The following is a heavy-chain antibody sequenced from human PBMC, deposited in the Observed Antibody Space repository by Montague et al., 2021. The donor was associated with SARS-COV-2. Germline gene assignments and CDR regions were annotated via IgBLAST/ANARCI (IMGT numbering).Heavy chain of an antibody. Sequence: CAISEDSVPRNGVAWTWIRQSPSRGLEYLGRTYYTSRWHNDQAPSVKGRLTVNPDTSKNQFSLHLNSVTPEDTAVYYCARDGDGWEVPFDFWSQGTLVTVSS. J-gene: IGHJ4*01. CDR1: EDSVPRNGVA. V-gene: IGHV6-1*01. CDR2: TYYTSRWHN. D-gene: IGHD1-26*01. CDR3: ARDGDGWEVPFDF.